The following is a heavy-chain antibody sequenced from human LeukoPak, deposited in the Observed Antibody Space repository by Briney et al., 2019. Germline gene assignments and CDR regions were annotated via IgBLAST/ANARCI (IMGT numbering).Heavy chain of an antibody. Sequence: PSGTLSLTCAVSGGSISSSNWWSWVRQPPGKGLEWIGEIYHSGSTNYNPSLKSRVTISVDTSKNQFSLKLSSVTAADTAVYYCARQDYYGSGSYTHFDYWGQGTLVTVSS. V-gene: IGHV4-4*02. CDR1: GGSISSSNW. CDR3: ARQDYYGSGSYTHFDY. CDR2: IYHSGST. J-gene: IGHJ4*02. D-gene: IGHD3-10*01.